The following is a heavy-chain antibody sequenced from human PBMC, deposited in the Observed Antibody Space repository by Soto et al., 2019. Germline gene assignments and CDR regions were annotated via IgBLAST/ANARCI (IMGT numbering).Heavy chain of an antibody. CDR3: ATQEGYGSGSYFFAS. Sequence: PRQGLEWMGIVYVTGTGTRSAQKFQGRLTMTRDRSTSTVYMELSSLRSEDTAVYYCATQEGYGSGSYFFASRRQRTLVTVSS. J-gene: IGHJ4*02. CDR2: VYVTGTGT. D-gene: IGHD3-10*01. V-gene: IGHV1-46*01.